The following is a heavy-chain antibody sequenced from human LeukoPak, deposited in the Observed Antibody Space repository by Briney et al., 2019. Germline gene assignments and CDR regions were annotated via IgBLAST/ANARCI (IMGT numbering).Heavy chain of an antibody. CDR2: MYYRGTT. Sequence: PSETLFLTFTVHGGSISSDYWSWIRQPPAKGLEWIGYMYYRGTTNYKPSVKSRVTLSVDTSNTQFSPKLSAVTAADTAVYYCARWVTTDHFAMDVWGQGTTVIVSS. CDR3: ARWVTTDHFAMDV. D-gene: IGHD4-17*01. V-gene: IGHV4-59*01. J-gene: IGHJ6*02. CDR1: GGSISSDY.